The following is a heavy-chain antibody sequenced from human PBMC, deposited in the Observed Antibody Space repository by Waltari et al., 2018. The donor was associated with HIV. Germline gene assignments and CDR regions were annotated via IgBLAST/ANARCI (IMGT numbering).Heavy chain of an antibody. Sequence: EIQLFESGGGSLQPGESLRLSCVGSGCRFKSPAIRWVRPVPGKGLEWVAAISGSSSDTFYADAVRGRFTISRDNSKDTLFLQLNSLGPEDTATYFCATSWGYCGSGRCYYPFEYWGQGTLVTVSS. D-gene: IGHD2-2*01. V-gene: IGHV3-23*01. CDR1: GCRFKSPA. J-gene: IGHJ4*02. CDR2: ISGSSSDT. CDR3: ATSWGYCGSGRCYYPFEY.